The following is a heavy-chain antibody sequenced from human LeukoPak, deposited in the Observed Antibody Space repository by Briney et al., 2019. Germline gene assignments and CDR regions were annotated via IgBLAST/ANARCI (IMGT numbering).Heavy chain of an antibody. D-gene: IGHD4-23*01. Sequence: GGSLRLSCAASGFTFSRYVMIWVRQAPGKGLQWVSTLSYDGDNKYYVDSVKGRFTISRDNSKNTLYLQMNSLRAEDTAVYYCARRYGGNGNWYFDLWGRGTLVTVPS. J-gene: IGHJ2*01. CDR1: GFTFSRYV. CDR2: LSYDGDNK. CDR3: ARRYGGNGNWYFDL. V-gene: IGHV3-30*04.